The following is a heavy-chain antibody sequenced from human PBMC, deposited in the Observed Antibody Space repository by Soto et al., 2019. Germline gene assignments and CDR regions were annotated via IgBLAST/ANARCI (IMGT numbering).Heavy chain of an antibody. CDR2: IYQSGST. D-gene: IGHD1-26*01. CDR1: GYSISTGNY. Sequence: SETLSLTCPVSGYSISTGNYWGWIRQPPGKGLEWIGSIYQSGSTYYNPSLRGRATISVDTSKNQFSLRLSSVTAADTAVYYCARVLGDPLYYFDCWGQGTLVTVSS. V-gene: IGHV4-38-2*02. J-gene: IGHJ4*02. CDR3: ARVLGDPLYYFDC.